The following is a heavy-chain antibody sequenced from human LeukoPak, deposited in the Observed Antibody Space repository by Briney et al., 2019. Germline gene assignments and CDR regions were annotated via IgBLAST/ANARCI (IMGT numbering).Heavy chain of an antibody. CDR1: GFTFSNFG. CDR3: ARDSPQALAILHAFDI. V-gene: IGHV3-48*01. Sequence: PGGSLRLSCAVSGFTFSNFGMNWVRQAPGKGLEWVSKISSSSSTIYYADSVKGRFTISRDNAKNSLYLQMNSLRAEDTAVYYCARDSPQALAILHAFDIWGHGTMVTVSS. D-gene: IGHD5-12*01. J-gene: IGHJ3*02. CDR2: ISSSSSTI.